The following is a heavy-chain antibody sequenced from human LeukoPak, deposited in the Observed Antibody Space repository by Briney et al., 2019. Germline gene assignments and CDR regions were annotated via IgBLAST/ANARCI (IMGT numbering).Heavy chain of an antibody. D-gene: IGHD2-15*01. CDR1: GFTFSSYA. Sequence: GGSLRLSCAASGFTFSSYAMHWVRQAPGKGLEYVSGISSDGGSPFHVNSVKGRFTISRDNSENTPYLQMGSLRAEDMAVYYCAREYCSGGSCQYYFDYWGQGTLVTVSS. J-gene: IGHJ4*02. CDR3: AREYCSGGSCQYYFDY. CDR2: ISSDGGSP. V-gene: IGHV3-64*01.